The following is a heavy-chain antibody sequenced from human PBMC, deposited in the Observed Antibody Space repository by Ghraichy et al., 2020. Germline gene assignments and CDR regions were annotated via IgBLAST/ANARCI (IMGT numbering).Heavy chain of an antibody. CDR1: GYTFTSYG. V-gene: IGHV1-18*01. CDR2: ISAYNGNT. Sequence: ASVKVSCKASGYTFTSYGISWVRQAPGQGLEWMGWISAYNGNTNYAQKLQGRVTMTTDTSTSTAYMELRSLRSDDTAVYYCARKAVTSGYYYYYYMDVWGKGTTVTVSS. D-gene: IGHD4-17*01. CDR3: ARKAVTSGYYYYYYMDV. J-gene: IGHJ6*03.